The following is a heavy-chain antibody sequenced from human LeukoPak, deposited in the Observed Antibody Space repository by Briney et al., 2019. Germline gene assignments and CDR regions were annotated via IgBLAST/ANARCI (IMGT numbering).Heavy chain of an antibody. D-gene: IGHD3-22*01. J-gene: IGHJ4*02. CDR2: INPNDGST. Sequence: ASVKVSCKASGYTFTAYHMHWVRQAPGQGLEWMGIINPNDGSTNYAQRFQGRVTMTRDRSTSTVYMKLSSLRSEDTAVYYYARGTQIDSSVYYAGHFDYWGQGTLVTVSS. CDR3: ARGTQIDSSVYYAGHFDY. V-gene: IGHV1-46*01. CDR1: GYTFTAYH.